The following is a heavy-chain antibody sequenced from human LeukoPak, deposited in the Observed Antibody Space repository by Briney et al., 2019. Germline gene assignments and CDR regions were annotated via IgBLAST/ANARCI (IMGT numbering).Heavy chain of an antibody. CDR1: GFTFSSYG. D-gene: IGHD3-16*01. J-gene: IGHJ4*02. V-gene: IGHV3-23*01. Sequence: GGSLRLSCAASGFTFSSYGMHWVRQAPGKGLEWVSAISGSGGSTYYADSVKGRFTISRDNAKNTLYLQMNSLRAEDTAVYYCARVITFGHDGDYWGQGTLVTVSS. CDR2: ISGSGGST. CDR3: ARVITFGHDGDY.